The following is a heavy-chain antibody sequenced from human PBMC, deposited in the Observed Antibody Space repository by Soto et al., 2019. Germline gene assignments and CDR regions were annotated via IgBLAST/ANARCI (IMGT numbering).Heavy chain of an antibody. CDR1: GGTFSSYA. V-gene: IGHV1-69*13. CDR3: ARVNRGIAARAYYYYGMDV. J-gene: IGHJ6*02. Sequence: GASVKVSCKASGGTFSSYAISWVRQAPGQGLEWMGGIIPIFGTANYAQKFQGRVTITADESTSTAYMELSSLRSEDTAVYYCARVNRGIAARAYYYYGMDVWGQGTTVTVYS. D-gene: IGHD6-6*01. CDR2: IIPIFGTA.